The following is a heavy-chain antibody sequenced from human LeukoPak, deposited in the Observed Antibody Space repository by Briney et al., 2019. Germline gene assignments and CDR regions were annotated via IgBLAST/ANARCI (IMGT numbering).Heavy chain of an antibody. J-gene: IGHJ4*02. CDR1: GYTFTSYG. CDR3: ARLVPFDLWFGEFGYLDY. CDR2: ISAYNGNT. Sequence: ASVKVSCKASGYTFTSYGISWVRQAPGQGLEWMGWISAYNGNTNYAQKLQGRVTMTTDTSTSTAYMELRSLRSDDTAVYYCARLVPFDLWFGEFGYLDYWGQGTLVTVSS. V-gene: IGHV1-18*01. D-gene: IGHD3-10*01.